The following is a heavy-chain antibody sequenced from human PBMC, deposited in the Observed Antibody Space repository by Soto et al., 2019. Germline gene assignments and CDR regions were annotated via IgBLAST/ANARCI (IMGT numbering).Heavy chain of an antibody. Sequence: GGSLRLSCAASGFTFSSYGMHWVRQAPGKGLEWVAVIWYDGSNKYYADSVKGRFTISRDNSKNTLYLQMNSLRAEDTAVYYCARVAGATIEDYWGQGTLVTVSS. J-gene: IGHJ4*02. D-gene: IGHD1-26*01. CDR2: IWYDGSNK. CDR3: ARVAGATIEDY. V-gene: IGHV3-33*01. CDR1: GFTFSSYG.